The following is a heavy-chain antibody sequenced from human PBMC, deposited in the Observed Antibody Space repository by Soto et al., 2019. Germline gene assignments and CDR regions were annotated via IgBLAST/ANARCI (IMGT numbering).Heavy chain of an antibody. CDR2: INSDGSST. CDR1: GFTFSSYW. V-gene: IGHV3-74*01. J-gene: IGHJ4*02. Sequence: HPGGSLRLSCASSGFTFSSYWMHWVRQAPGKGLVWVSRINSDGSSTSYADSVKGRFTISRDNAKNTLYLQMNSLRAEDTAVYYCAGYGDLKVSGFDYWGQGTLVTVSS. CDR3: AGYGDLKVSGFDY. D-gene: IGHD4-17*01.